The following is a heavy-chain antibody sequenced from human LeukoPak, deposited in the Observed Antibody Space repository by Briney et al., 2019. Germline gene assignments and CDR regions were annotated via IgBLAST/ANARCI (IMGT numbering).Heavy chain of an antibody. Sequence: PSETLSLTCTVSGGSASSGSYYWSWIRQPPGKGLEWIGYIYYSGSTNYNPSLKSRVTISVDTSKNQFSLKLSSVTAADTAVYYCARAVGYLDYWGQGTLVTVSS. V-gene: IGHV4-61*01. J-gene: IGHJ4*02. CDR1: GGSASSGSYY. CDR3: ARAVGYLDY. CDR2: IYYSGST.